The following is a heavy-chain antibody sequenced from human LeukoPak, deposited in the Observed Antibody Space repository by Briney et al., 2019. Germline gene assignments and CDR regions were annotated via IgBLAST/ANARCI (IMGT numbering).Heavy chain of an antibody. CDR1: GGSISSSSYY. V-gene: IGHV4-39*01. J-gene: IGHJ5*02. Sequence: PSETLSLTCTVSGGSISSSSYYWGWIRHPPGKGLEWIGSIYYSGSTYYNPSLKSRVTISVDTSKIQFSLKLSSVTAADTAVYYCARHGSSSSGPEWFDPWGQGTLVTVSS. CDR3: ARHGSSSSGPEWFDP. D-gene: IGHD6-6*01. CDR2: IYYSGST.